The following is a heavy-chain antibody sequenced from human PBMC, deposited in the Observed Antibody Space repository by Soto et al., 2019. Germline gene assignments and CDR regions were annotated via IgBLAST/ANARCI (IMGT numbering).Heavy chain of an antibody. Sequence: QVQLVQSGAEVKKPGSSVKVSCKASGGTLNSYTINWVRQAPGHGPEWLGRIIPVLGVANYAQTFQGRVTITADKSTSTVSMELTSLRSEDTAVYYCARSSVAAAGTLGNWGPGTLVTVSS. CDR1: GGTLNSYT. CDR2: IIPVLGVA. J-gene: IGHJ4*02. D-gene: IGHD6-13*01. V-gene: IGHV1-69*02. CDR3: ARSSVAAAGTLGN.